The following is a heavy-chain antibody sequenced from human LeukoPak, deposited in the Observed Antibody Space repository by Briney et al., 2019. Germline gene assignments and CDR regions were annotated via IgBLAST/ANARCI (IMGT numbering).Heavy chain of an antibody. CDR3: AKARYNWNDFDFDY. V-gene: IGHV3-23*01. CDR2: ISGSGGST. CDR1: GFTFSSYA. D-gene: IGHD1-1*01. Sequence: GGPLRLSCAASGFTFSSYAMSWVRQAPGKGLEWVSAISGSGGSTYYADSVKGRFTISRDNSKNTLYLQMNSLRAEDTAVYYCAKARYNWNDFDFDYWGQGTLVTVSS. J-gene: IGHJ4*02.